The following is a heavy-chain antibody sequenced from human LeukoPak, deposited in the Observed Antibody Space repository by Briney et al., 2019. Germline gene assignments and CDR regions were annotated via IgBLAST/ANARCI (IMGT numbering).Heavy chain of an antibody. Sequence: PSETLSLTCTVSGGSISSGSYWGWIRQPPGRGLEWIGNIFYSGSTYYNPSLKSRVTTSVDTSKNQFSLRVNSVTAADTAVYYCARVKDYGDYHAYWYFDLWGRGTLVTVSS. CDR1: GGSISSGSY. D-gene: IGHD4-17*01. V-gene: IGHV4-39*07. CDR2: IFYSGST. CDR3: ARVKDYGDYHAYWYFDL. J-gene: IGHJ2*01.